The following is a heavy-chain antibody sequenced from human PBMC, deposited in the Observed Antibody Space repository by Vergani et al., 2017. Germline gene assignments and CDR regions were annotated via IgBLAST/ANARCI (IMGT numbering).Heavy chain of an antibody. V-gene: IGHV1-24*01. Sequence: QVQLVQSGAEVKKPGASVKVSCKVSGYTLTELSMHWVRQAPGKGLEWMGGFDPEDGETIYAQKFQGRVTMTEDTSTDTAYMELSSLRSEDTAVYYCARVIDCTNGVCYTGNDLDYWGQGTLVTVSS. CDR2: FDPEDGET. J-gene: IGHJ4*02. D-gene: IGHD2-8*01. CDR3: ARVIDCTNGVCYTGNDLDY. CDR1: GYTLTELS.